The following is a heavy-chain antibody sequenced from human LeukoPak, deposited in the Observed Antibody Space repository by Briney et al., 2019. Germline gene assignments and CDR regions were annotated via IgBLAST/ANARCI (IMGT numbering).Heavy chain of an antibody. J-gene: IGHJ4*02. CDR2: ITSKAYGGTT. CDR3: TRCSYYDLWSGYHSF. CDR1: GFTFGDYH. Sequence: GGSLRLSCTASGFTFGDYHMSWVRQAPGKGLEWVGFITSKAYGGTTEYAASVKGRLTISRDDSKSIAYLQMNSLKTEDTAVYYCTRCSYYDLWSGYHSFWDQGTLVIVSS. V-gene: IGHV3-49*04. D-gene: IGHD3-3*01.